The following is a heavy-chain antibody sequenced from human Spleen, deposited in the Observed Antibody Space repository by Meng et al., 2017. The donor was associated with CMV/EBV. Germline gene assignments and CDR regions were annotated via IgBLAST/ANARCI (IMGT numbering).Heavy chain of an antibody. CDR3: ATAYYDFWSGYYPTFDY. CDR1: GGSFSGYD. D-gene: IGHD3-3*01. V-gene: IGHV4-34*01. J-gene: IGHJ4*02. CDR2: INHSGST. Sequence: YGGSFSGYDWSWIRKTPGKGLEWIGEINHSGSTNYNPSLKSRVTISVDTSKNQFSLKLSSVTAADTAVYYCATAYYDFWSGYYPTFDYWGQGTLVTVSS.